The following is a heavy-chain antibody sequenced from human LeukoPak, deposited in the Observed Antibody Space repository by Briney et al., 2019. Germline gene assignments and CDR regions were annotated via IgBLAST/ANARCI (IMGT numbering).Heavy chain of an antibody. Sequence: PGGSLRLSCAASGFSFRNYGMSWVRQAPGKGLEWVSYISSSSSIMYYADSVKGRFTLSRDNAKNSLYLQMNSLRADDTAVYYCAGGVTWGDCWGQGTLVTVSS. V-gene: IGHV3-21*01. D-gene: IGHD3-16*01. CDR2: ISSSSSIM. J-gene: IGHJ4*02. CDR3: AGGVTWGDC. CDR1: GFSFRNYG.